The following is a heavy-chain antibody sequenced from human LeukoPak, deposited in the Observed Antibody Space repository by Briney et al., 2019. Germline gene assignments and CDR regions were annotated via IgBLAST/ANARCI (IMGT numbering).Heavy chain of an antibody. CDR3: VRHRTASDY. Sequence: GGSLRLSCEASGFSFSTYNMNWVRQTPGRGLEWVSSITSSSSFIYYADSLKGRFTISRDNAKNSLYLQMSSLRAEDTAVYYCVRHRTASDYWGQGALGTVSS. J-gene: IGHJ4*02. CDR2: ITSSSSFI. CDR1: GFSFSTYN. V-gene: IGHV3-21*01. D-gene: IGHD1-1*01.